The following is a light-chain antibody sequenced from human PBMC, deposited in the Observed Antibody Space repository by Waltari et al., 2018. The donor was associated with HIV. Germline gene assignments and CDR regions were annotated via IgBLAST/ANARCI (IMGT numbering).Light chain of an antibody. V-gene: IGKV3-20*01. Sequence: EIVSTLSPGTLSLSPAERATLPCRNRLSVSSPQLAWYQHKPGQALTLLIYAASSRATGIPYRFSGSRSGTGFTFTISRLVPEDFVVYYCQTYGTSPINSGGGTKVEIK. CDR1: LSVSSPQ. CDR3: QTYGTSPIN. CDR2: AAS. J-gene: IGKJ4*01.